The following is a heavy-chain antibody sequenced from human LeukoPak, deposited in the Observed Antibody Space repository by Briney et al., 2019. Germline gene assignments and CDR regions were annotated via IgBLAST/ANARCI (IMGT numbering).Heavy chain of an antibody. CDR2: IRNDGSNK. Sequence: GGSLRPSCAASGFTFSTYGMHWVRQAPGKGLEWVANIRNDGSNKFYVDSVKGRFTISRDNSNNTLYLQMNSLRTEDTAVYYCAKGGLPPEYWGQGILVTVSS. CDR3: AKGGLPPEY. J-gene: IGHJ4*02. CDR1: GFTFSTYG. D-gene: IGHD3-16*01. V-gene: IGHV3-30*02.